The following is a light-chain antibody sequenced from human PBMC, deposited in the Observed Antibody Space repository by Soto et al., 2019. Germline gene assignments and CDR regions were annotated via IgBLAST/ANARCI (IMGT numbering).Light chain of an antibody. CDR2: VNSDGSH. CDR3: QTWGTGIPV. Sequence: QTVVTQSPSASASLGASVKLTCTLNSGHRTYAIAWHQQQPEKGPRYLMKVNSDGSHSKGDGIPDRFSGSSSGAERYLTISSLQSEDEADYYCQTWGTGIPVFGGGTKLTVL. CDR1: SGHRTYA. V-gene: IGLV4-69*01. J-gene: IGLJ3*02.